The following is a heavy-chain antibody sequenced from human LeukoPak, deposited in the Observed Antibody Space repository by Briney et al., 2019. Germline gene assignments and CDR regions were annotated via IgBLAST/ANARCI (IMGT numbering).Heavy chain of an antibody. CDR3: ARHLSGYYSNWFDP. D-gene: IGHD3-22*01. V-gene: IGHV4-61*05. CDR1: GGSIKSTGYY. J-gene: IGHJ5*02. CDR2: IYYSGST. Sequence: SETLSLTCTVSGGSIKSTGYYWSWIRQPPGKGLEWIGYIYYSGSTNYNPSLKSRVTISVDTSKNQFSLKLSSVTAADTAVYYCARHLSGYYSNWFDPWGQGTLVTVSS.